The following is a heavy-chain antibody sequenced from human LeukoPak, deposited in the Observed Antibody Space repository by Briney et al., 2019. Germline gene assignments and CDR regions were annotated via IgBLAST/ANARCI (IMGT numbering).Heavy chain of an antibody. J-gene: IGHJ6*03. V-gene: IGHV4-59*01. CDR1: GGSISSYY. CDR3: ARVPQVYYDDSSRQEVYYYYYMDV. CDR2: IYYSGST. D-gene: IGHD3-22*01. Sequence: SETLSLTCTVSGGSISSYYWSWIRQPPGKGLEWFGYIYYSGSTNYNPSLKSRVTISVDTSKNQFSLKLSSVTAADTAVYYCARVPQVYYDDSSRQEVYYYYYMDVWGKGTTVTVSS.